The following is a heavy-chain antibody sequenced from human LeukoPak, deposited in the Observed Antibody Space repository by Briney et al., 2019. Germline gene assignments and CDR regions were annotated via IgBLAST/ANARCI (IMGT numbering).Heavy chain of an antibody. CDR1: GFTFSSYA. CDR2: ISYDGSNK. D-gene: IGHD3-10*01. CDR3: ARDHRGVRDYFNY. J-gene: IGHJ4*02. Sequence: GGSLRLSCAASGFTFSSYAMHWVRQAPGKGLEWVAVISYDGSNKYYADSVKGRFTISRDNSKNTLYLQMNSLRAEDTAVYYCARDHRGVRDYFNYWGQGTLVTVSS. V-gene: IGHV3-30-3*01.